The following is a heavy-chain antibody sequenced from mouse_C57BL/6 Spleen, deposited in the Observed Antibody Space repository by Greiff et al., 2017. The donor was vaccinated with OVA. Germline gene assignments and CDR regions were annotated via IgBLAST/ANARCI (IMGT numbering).Heavy chain of an antibody. J-gene: IGHJ2*01. CDR2: ISSGGDYI. D-gene: IGHD2-4*01. Sequence: EVQGVESGEGLVKPGGSLKLSCAASGFTFSSYAMSWVRQTPEKRLEWVAYISSGGDYIYYADTVKGRFTISRDNARNTLYLQMSSLKSEDTAMYYCTRDPDYDYFDYWGQGTTLTVSS. CDR1: GFTFSSYA. V-gene: IGHV5-9-1*02. CDR3: TRDPDYDYFDY.